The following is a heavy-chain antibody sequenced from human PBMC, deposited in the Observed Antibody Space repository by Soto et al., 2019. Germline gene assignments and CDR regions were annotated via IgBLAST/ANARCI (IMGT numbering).Heavy chain of an antibody. D-gene: IGHD3-10*01. V-gene: IGHV3-7*03. CDR3: AREGYYFGAGSYFDY. Sequence: GGSLRLSCTASGFTFSSYWMNWVRQAPGKGLEWVANIKQDGSEKYYVDSVKGRFTISRDNAKNSLSLQMNSLRSEDTAVYLCAREGYYFGAGSYFDYWGQGALVTVS. CDR1: GFTFSSYW. CDR2: IKQDGSEK. J-gene: IGHJ4*02.